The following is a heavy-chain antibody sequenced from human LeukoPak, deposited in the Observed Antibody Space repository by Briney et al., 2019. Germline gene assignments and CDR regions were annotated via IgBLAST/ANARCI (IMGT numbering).Heavy chain of an antibody. J-gene: IGHJ5*02. D-gene: IGHD6-13*01. V-gene: IGHV1-69*13. CDR1: GGTFSSYA. CDR2: IIPIFGTA. CDR3: ARGLGSSFDWFDP. Sequence: ASVKVPCKASGGTFSSYAISWVRQAPGQGLEWMGGIIPIFGTANYAQKFQGRVTITADESTSTAYMELSSLRSEDTAVYYCARGLGSSFDWFDPWGQGTLVTVSS.